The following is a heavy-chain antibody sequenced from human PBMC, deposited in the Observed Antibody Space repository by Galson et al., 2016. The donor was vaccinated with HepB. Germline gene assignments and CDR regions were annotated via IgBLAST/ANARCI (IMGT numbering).Heavy chain of an antibody. CDR2: TYYRSKWYN. CDR1: GDSVSSNSVA. V-gene: IGHV6-1*01. CDR3: ARAGSSYGILDY. J-gene: IGHJ4*02. D-gene: IGHD5-18*01. Sequence: CAISGDSVSSNSVAWNWIRQSPSRGLEWLGRTYYRSKWYNDYAVSVKSRITINPDTTKNQFSLQLNSVTPEDTAVYYCARAGSSYGILDYWGQGTLVTVSS.